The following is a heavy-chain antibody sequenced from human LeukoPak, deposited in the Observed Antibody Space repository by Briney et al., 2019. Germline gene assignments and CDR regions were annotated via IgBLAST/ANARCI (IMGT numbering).Heavy chain of an antibody. CDR2: VNHSGST. J-gene: IGHJ4*02. CDR1: GGSFSGYY. D-gene: IGHD5-18*01. CDR3: ARGKGSYGYVSKRGAKYFDY. V-gene: IGHV4-34*01. Sequence: PSETLSLTCAVYGGSFSGYYWSWIRQPPGKGLEWLGEVNHSGSTNYNPSLKSRVTISVDTSKNQFSLKLSSVTAADTAVYYCARGKGSYGYVSKRGAKYFDYWGQGTLVTVSS.